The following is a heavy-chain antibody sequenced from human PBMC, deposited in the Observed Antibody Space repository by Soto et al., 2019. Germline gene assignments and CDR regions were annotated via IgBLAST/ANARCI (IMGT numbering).Heavy chain of an antibody. Sequence: PSQTLSLTCAVYGGSFRGYYWRWIRHPPGKGLEWIGEINHSGSTNYNPSLKSRVTISVDTSKNQFSLKLSSVTAADTAVYYCARTLRIAARPLDYWGQGTLVTVSS. CDR1: GGSFRGYY. CDR2: INHSGST. CDR3: ARTLRIAARPLDY. J-gene: IGHJ4*02. D-gene: IGHD6-6*01. V-gene: IGHV4-34*01.